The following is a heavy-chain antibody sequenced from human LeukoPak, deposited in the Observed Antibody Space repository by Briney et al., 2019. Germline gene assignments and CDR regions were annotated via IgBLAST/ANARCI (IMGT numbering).Heavy chain of an antibody. J-gene: IGHJ5*02. V-gene: IGHV1-2*02. CDR2: INPNSGGT. Sequence: GASVKVSCKASGYTFTSYGISWVRQAPGQGLEWMGWINPNSGGTNYAQKFQGRVTMARDTSISTAYMELSRLRSDDTAVYYCARDTRDDYGDHWFDPWGQGTLVTVSS. CDR3: ARDTRDDYGDHWFDP. D-gene: IGHD4-17*01. CDR1: GYTFTSYG.